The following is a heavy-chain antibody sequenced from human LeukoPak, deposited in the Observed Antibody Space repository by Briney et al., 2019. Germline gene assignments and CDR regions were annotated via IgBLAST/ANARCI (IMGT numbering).Heavy chain of an antibody. CDR3: ARSGHRRYYYASGPDY. J-gene: IGHJ4*02. V-gene: IGHV1-18*01. D-gene: IGHD3-10*01. CDR1: GYTFTSYG. Sequence: ASVKVSCKASGYTFTSYGLSWVRQAPGQGLDWMGWISPYNGDTNYAQKFQGRVTMTTDTSTSTAYMDLTSLRSDDTAVYYCARSGHRRYYYASGPDYWGQGTLVTVSS. CDR2: ISPYNGDT.